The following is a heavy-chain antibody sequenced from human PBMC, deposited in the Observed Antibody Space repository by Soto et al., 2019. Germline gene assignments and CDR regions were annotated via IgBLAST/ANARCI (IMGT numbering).Heavy chain of an antibody. CDR1: GYTFTSYD. J-gene: IGHJ4*02. CDR2: MNPNSGNT. Sequence: QVQLVQSGAEVKKPGASVKVSCKASGYTFTSYDINWVRQATGQGLEWMGWMNPNSGNTGYAQKFQGRGTMTKNTSISTAYMELSSLRSEDTAVYYCAREHSSSWRFDYWGQGTLVTVSS. CDR3: AREHSSSWRFDY. D-gene: IGHD6-13*01. V-gene: IGHV1-8*01.